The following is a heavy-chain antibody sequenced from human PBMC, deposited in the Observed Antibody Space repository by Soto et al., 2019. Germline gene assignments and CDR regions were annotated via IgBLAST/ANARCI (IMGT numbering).Heavy chain of an antibody. CDR3: ATAKRYYDSSGPPQFYFDH. Sequence: ASVKVSCTDSGYTFTSYSIHWVRQAPGQRLEWMGWINAGNGNTKFSQKFQGRVTITRDTSASTAYMELRGLRSEDTAFYYCATAKRYYDSSGPPQFYFDHWGQGTLVTVSS. CDR1: GYTFTSYS. V-gene: IGHV1-3*01. D-gene: IGHD3-22*01. J-gene: IGHJ4*02. CDR2: INAGNGNT.